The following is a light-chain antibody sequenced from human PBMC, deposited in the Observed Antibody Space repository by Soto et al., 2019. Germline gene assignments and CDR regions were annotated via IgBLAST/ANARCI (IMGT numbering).Light chain of an antibody. J-gene: IGKJ1*01. CDR1: QSISNY. CDR3: LQTYTTLTWT. V-gene: IGKV1-39*01. CDR2: AAS. Sequence: DIKMTQSPSSLSVSVGDRVTISCRASQSISNYLQWYQQKPSQAPKLLVYAASSLDTGVPSRFSGSGSGTDFTLTISSLQPEDFATYYCLQTYTTLTWTFGQGTKVDIK.